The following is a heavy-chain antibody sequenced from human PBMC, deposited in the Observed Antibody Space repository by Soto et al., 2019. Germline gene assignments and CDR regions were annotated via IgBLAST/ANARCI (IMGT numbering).Heavy chain of an antibody. V-gene: IGHV4-30-2*01. J-gene: IGHJ4*02. Sequence: SETLSLTCAVSGGSISSGGYSWSWIRQPPGKGLEWIGYIYHSGSTYYNPSLKSRVTISVDRSKNQFSLKLSSVTTADTAVYHCARVSGSRPMTYYFDYWGQGTLVTAPQ. CDR1: GGSISSGGYS. D-gene: IGHD1-26*01. CDR3: ARVSGSRPMTYYFDY. CDR2: IYHSGST.